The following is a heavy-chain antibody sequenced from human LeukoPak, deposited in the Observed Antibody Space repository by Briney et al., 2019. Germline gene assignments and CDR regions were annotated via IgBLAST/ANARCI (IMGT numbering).Heavy chain of an antibody. J-gene: IGHJ4*02. V-gene: IGHV1-2*06. Sequence: ASVKVSCKTSGYTFTGYYVHWVQQAPGQGLEWMGRITPNTGDTIYAQRFQGRATMTRDMSISAAYMELSSLTSDDTAIYYCARDLVGGIWSAGFWGQGTLVTVSS. CDR3: ARDLVGGIWSAGF. CDR1: GYTFTGYY. D-gene: IGHD3-3*01. CDR2: ITPNTGDT.